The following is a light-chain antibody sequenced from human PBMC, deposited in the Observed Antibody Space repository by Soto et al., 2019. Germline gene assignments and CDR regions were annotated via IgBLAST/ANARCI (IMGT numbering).Light chain of an antibody. CDR1: QSVSSGY. CDR3: QKYNSAPRT. Sequence: EIVLTQSPGTLSLSPGERATLSCRASQSVSSGYLAWYQQKPGQAPRLLIYGASTLQSGVPSRFSGSGSGTDFTLTISSLQPEDVATYYCQKYNSAPRTFGQGTKVEIK. CDR2: GAS. V-gene: IGKV3-20*01. J-gene: IGKJ1*01.